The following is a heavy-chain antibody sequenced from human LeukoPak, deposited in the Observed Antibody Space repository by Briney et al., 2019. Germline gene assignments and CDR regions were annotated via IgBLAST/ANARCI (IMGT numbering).Heavy chain of an antibody. CDR3: ARGQYYYDSSGYYSFDY. CDR1: GFTFSSYD. CDR2: IGTAGDT. V-gene: IGHV3-13*01. D-gene: IGHD3-22*01. J-gene: IGHJ4*02. Sequence: GGSLRLSCAASGFTFSSYDMHWVRQATGKGLEWVSAIGTAGDTYYPGSVKGRFTISRENAKNSLYLQMNSPRAGDTAVYYCARGQYYYDSSGYYSFDYWGQGTLVTVSS.